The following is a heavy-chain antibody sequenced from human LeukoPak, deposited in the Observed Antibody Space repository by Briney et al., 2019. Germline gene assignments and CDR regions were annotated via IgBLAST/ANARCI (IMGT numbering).Heavy chain of an antibody. V-gene: IGHV3-30*18. D-gene: IGHD2-21*01. CDR3: AKAEPPSSIVAACPDY. J-gene: IGHJ4*02. CDR1: GFTFSSYG. CDR2: FSHDGSNG. Sequence: GGSLRLSCAAAGFTFSSYGMHWVRQAPGKGLEWVGGFSHDGSNGYYADPVKGRLTISRDNFKNTVYLQMNSLRGDDTAVYYCAKAEPPSSIVAACPDYWGQGTSVTVSA.